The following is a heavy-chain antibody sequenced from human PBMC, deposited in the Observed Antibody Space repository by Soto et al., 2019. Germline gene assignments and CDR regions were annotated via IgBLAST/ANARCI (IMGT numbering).Heavy chain of an antibody. Sequence: QVQLQESGPGLVKPSQTLSLTCTVSGGSISSGDYYWSWIRQPPGKGLEWIGYIYYSGSTYYNPSLKSRVTTSVDTSKNQFSLKLSSVTAADTAVYYCARWYYYDSSGYYYFDYWGQGTLVTVSS. V-gene: IGHV4-30-4*01. D-gene: IGHD3-22*01. CDR2: IYYSGST. CDR1: GGSISSGDYY. J-gene: IGHJ4*02. CDR3: ARWYYYDSSGYYYFDY.